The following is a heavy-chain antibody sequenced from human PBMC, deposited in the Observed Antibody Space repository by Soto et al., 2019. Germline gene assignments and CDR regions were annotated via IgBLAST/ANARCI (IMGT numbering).Heavy chain of an antibody. CDR3: ARLYCISTSCYSNWFDP. CDR1: GDSVSRNRAA. CDR2: TYYRSKWYN. D-gene: IGHD2-2*01. V-gene: IGHV6-1*01. J-gene: IGHJ5*02. Sequence: PSQTLSLTCAISGDSVSRNRAAWNWIRQSPSRGLEWLGRTYYRSKWYNDYAISVKSRITINPDTSKNQFSLQLNSVTPEDTAVYYCARLYCISTSCYSNWFDPWGQGTLVTVSS.